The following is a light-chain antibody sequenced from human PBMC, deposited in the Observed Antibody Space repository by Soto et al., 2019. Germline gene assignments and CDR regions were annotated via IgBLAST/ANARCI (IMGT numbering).Light chain of an antibody. J-gene: IGLJ1*01. CDR3: TSFTTSSTQV. Sequence: QSALTQPASVSGSPGQSITISCTGTSSDVGAYNFVSWYQQYPGKAPKVMIYEVNNRPSGVSNRFSGSKSGNTASLTISGLQAEDEADYSCTSFTTSSTQVFRSGTKLTVL. CDR2: EVN. CDR1: SSDVGAYNF. V-gene: IGLV2-14*01.